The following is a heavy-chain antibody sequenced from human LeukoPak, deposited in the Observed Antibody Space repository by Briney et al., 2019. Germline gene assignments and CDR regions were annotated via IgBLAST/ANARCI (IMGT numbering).Heavy chain of an antibody. Sequence: GGSLRLSCAASGFTFSSYSMNWVRQAPGKGLEWVSSISSSSSYVYYADSVNGRFTISRDNATNSLYLQMNSLIAEDTAVYYCAGGDMQELLSRGSFDIWGQGTMVTVSS. D-gene: IGHD1-26*01. CDR3: AGGDMQELLSRGSFDI. V-gene: IGHV3-21*01. CDR1: GFTFSSYS. CDR2: ISSSSSYV. J-gene: IGHJ3*02.